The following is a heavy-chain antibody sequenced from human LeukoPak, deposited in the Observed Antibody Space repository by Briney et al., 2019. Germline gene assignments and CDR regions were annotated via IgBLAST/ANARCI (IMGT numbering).Heavy chain of an antibody. V-gene: IGHV4-30-4*08. CDR3: ARERTAVAGTQHAFDI. Sequence: AQTLSLTCTVSGGSISSGDYYWSWLRQPRGKGLEWVGYIYYSGSTYYNPSLKSRVTISVDTSKNQLSLKLSSVTAADTAVYYCARERTAVAGTQHAFDIWGQGTMVTVSS. D-gene: IGHD6-19*01. J-gene: IGHJ3*02. CDR1: GGSISSGDYY. CDR2: IYYSGST.